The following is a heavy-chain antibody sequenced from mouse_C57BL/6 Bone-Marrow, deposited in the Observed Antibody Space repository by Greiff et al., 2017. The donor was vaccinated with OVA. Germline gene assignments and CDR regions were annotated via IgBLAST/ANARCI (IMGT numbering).Heavy chain of an antibody. CDR3: TRLVTTVVDYYSMDY. CDR1: GYTFTSYW. Sequence: EVKLVESGTVLARPGASVKMSCKTSGYTFTSYWMHWVKQRPGQGLEWIGAIYPGNSDTSYNQKFKGKAKLTAVTSASTAYMELSSLTNEDSAVDYCTRLVTTVVDYYSMDYWGQGTSVTVSS. D-gene: IGHD1-1*01. V-gene: IGHV1-5*01. CDR2: IYPGNSDT. J-gene: IGHJ4*01.